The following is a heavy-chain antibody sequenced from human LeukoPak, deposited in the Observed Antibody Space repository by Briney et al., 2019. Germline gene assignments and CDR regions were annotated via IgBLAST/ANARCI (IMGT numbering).Heavy chain of an antibody. J-gene: IGHJ6*02. D-gene: IGHD6-13*01. Sequence: SVKVSCKASGGTFSSYAISWVRQAPGQGLEWMGRIIPILGIANYAQKFQGRVTITADKSTSTAYMELSSLRSEDTAVYYCARYSSSWYGVYGMDVWGQGTTVTVSS. CDR3: ARYSSSWYGVYGMDV. CDR2: IIPILGIA. V-gene: IGHV1-69*04. CDR1: GGTFSSYA.